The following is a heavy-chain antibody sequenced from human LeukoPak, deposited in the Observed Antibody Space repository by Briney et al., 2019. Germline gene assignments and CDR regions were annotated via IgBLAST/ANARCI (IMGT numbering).Heavy chain of an antibody. D-gene: IGHD5-24*01. CDR1: GFTFSSYE. CDR2: ISSSSSYI. V-gene: IGHV3-21*01. Sequence: PGGSRRLSCAASGFTFSSYEMNWVRQAPGKGLEWVSSISSSSSYIYYADSVKGRFTISRDNAKNSLYLQMNSLRAEDTAVYYCARAGRRDGYNSAFDYWGQGTLVTVSS. CDR3: ARAGRRDGYNSAFDY. J-gene: IGHJ4*02.